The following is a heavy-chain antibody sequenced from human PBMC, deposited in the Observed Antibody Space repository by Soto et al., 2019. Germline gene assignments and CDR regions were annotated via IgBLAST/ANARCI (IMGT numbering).Heavy chain of an antibody. V-gene: IGHV1-69*06. J-gene: IGHJ5*02. CDR2: IIPIFGTA. D-gene: IGHD6-13*01. CDR3: ARDSRSSSWSLNWFDP. Sequence: SVKVSCKASGGTFSSYAISWVRQAPGQGLEWMGGIIPIFGTANYAQKFQGRDTITADKSTSTAYMELSSLSSEDTAVYYCARDSRSSSWSLNWFDPWGQGTLVTVSS. CDR1: GGTFSSYA.